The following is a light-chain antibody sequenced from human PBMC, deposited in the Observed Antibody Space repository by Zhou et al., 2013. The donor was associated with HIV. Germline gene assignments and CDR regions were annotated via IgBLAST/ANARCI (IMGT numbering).Light chain of an antibody. V-gene: IGKV3D-20*02. CDR2: DVS. CDR3: QQRSNWPYT. CDR1: QSLFNDY. Sequence: EIVLTQSPGTLSLSPGERATLSCRASQSLFNDYLAWYQQRPGQAPRLLMYDVSRRAAGIPDRFSGSGSGTDFSLTISRLEPADFAVYYCQQRSNWPYTFGQGTKLEIK. J-gene: IGKJ2*01.